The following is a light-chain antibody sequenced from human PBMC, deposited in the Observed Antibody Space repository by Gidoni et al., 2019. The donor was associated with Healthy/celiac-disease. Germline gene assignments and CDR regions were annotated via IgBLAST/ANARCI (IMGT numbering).Light chain of an antibody. V-gene: IGKV3-15*01. CDR1: QSVNSN. CDR3: QQYNNWPRT. J-gene: IGKJ1*01. CDR2: GAS. Sequence: EIVMPKSPATLSESQGERATLSCRASQSVNSNLAWYQQKPGQAPRLLIYGASTMAIGIPPRFSGSGSGTEFTLTISSLQSEDFAVYYCQQYNNWPRTFGQGTKVEIK.